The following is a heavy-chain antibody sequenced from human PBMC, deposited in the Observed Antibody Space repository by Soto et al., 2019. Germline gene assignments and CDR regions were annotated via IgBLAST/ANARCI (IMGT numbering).Heavy chain of an antibody. V-gene: IGHV3-23*01. CDR1: GFTFSPYA. CDR2: ISGSGGNT. Sequence: LRLSCAASGFTFSPYAMTWVRQAPGKGLEWVSSISGSGGNTNDADSVKGRFTVSRDNSKRTLSLQMNSLTEEDTAIYYCAKGLRRLLRTQYYYGLDVWGRGTTVTVSS. D-gene: IGHD3-16*01. CDR3: AKGLRRLLRTQYYYGLDV. J-gene: IGHJ6*02.